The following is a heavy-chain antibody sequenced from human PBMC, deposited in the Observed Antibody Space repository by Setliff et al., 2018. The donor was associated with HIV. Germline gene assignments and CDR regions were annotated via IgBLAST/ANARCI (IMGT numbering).Heavy chain of an antibody. Sequence: SETLSLTCTVSGGSISSDYWGWIRQPPGKGLEWIGCISHSGNTNFNPSLNSRVTISLDTSKNQFSLRLTSLTAADTAIYYCARSTVGAGASFPWGRGILVTVSS. D-gene: IGHD1-26*01. CDR3: ARSTVGAGASFP. CDR1: GGSISSDY. CDR2: ISHSGNT. V-gene: IGHV4-59*12. J-gene: IGHJ5*02.